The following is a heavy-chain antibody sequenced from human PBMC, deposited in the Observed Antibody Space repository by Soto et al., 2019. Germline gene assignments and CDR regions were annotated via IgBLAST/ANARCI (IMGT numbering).Heavy chain of an antibody. CDR1: GGSISSNTYY. V-gene: IGHV4-39*01. CDR3: ARHSLPYRGDFDY. D-gene: IGHD3-10*01. Sequence: QLQLQESGPGLVKPLETLSLTCTVSGGSISSNTYYWGWIRQPPGKGLQWIGNIYYRGSTYYNPPXXXRXXISVDTSENQFSLKLASVTAADTAVYYCARHSLPYRGDFDYWGQGTLVTVSS. CDR2: IYYRGST. J-gene: IGHJ4*02.